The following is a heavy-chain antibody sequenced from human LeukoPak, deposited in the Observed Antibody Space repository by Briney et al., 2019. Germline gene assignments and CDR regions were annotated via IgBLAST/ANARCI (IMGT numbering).Heavy chain of an antibody. CDR3: AYARGYSAYEPLDY. V-gene: IGHV3-23*01. CDR2: ISGSGGST. CDR1: GFTFSSYA. Sequence: PGGSLRLSCAASGFTFSSYAMSWVRQAPGKGLEWVSAISGSGGSTYYADSVKGRFTISRDNSKNTLYLQMNSLRAEDTAVYYCAYARGYSAYEPLDYWGQGTLVTVSS. J-gene: IGHJ4*02. D-gene: IGHD5-12*01.